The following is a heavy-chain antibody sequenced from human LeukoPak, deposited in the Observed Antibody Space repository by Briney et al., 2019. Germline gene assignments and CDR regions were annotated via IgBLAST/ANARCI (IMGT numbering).Heavy chain of an antibody. CDR3: ARHDFDLPMIYSFFVH. CDR1: GSTFTTYY. V-gene: IGHV1-46*01. CDR2: MHPTGDST. J-gene: IGHJ5*02. Sequence: ASVKLSCKASGSTFTTYYMNWVRQAPGQGLEWMGIMHPTGDSTNYAQKFQGRVTLTRDTSTGTFYMELSSLTSEDTAVYYCARHDFDLPMIYSFFVHWGQGTLVTVSS. D-gene: IGHD3-3*01.